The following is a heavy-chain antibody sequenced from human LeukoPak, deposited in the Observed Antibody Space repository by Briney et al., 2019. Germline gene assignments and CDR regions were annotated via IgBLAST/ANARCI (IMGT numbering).Heavy chain of an antibody. D-gene: IGHD6-13*01. Sequence: SETLSLTCTVSGGSISSYYWSWIRRPAGKGLEWIGRIYISGSTNYNPSLKSRVTMSVDTSKNQFSLKLSSVTAADTAVYYCARGMGSRVAWFDPWGQGTLVTVSS. CDR1: GGSISSYY. V-gene: IGHV4-4*07. J-gene: IGHJ5*02. CDR2: IYISGST. CDR3: ARGMGSRVAWFDP.